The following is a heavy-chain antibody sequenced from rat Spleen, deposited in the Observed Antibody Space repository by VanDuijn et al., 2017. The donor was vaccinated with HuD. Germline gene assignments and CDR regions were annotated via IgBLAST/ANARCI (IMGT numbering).Heavy chain of an antibody. CDR1: GFTFSDYY. J-gene: IGHJ3*01. Sequence: EVQLVESDGGLVQPGRSLKLSCAASGFTFSDYYMAWVRQAPTKGLEWVASISYEGSGTYYGDSVKGRFTVSRENAKSTLYLQMNSLRSEDTATYYCASFSGGPFAYWGQGTLVTVSS. CDR2: ISYEGSGT. D-gene: IGHD4-3*01. CDR3: ASFSGGPFAY. V-gene: IGHV5-22*01.